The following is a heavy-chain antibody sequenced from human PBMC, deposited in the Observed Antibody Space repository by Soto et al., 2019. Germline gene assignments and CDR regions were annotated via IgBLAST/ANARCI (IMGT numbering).Heavy chain of an antibody. CDR2: INWNSDKV. CDR3: AKDKGGTPYYIDS. J-gene: IGHJ4*02. CDR1: GLNFGNYA. D-gene: IGHD6-25*01. Sequence: DVLLVESGGGLVQPGRSLRLSCAVSGLNFGNYAMHWVRQAPGKGLEWVAAINWNSDKVAYAGSVLGRFTIFRDSAKNSLHLQINDLTTEDTAFYYCAKDKGGTPYYIDSWGQGILVTVSS. V-gene: IGHV3-9*01.